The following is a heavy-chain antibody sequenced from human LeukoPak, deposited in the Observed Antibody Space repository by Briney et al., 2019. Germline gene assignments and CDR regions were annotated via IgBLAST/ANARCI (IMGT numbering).Heavy chain of an antibody. Sequence: ASVKVSCKASGGTFSSYAISWVRQAPGQGLEWMGRINPNSGGTNYAQKFQGRVTMTRDTSISTAYMELSRLRSDDTAVYYCARVPAHGSSWYRGLYYYYYGMDVWGQGTTVTVSS. V-gene: IGHV1-2*06. CDR3: ARVPAHGSSWYRGLYYYYYGMDV. J-gene: IGHJ6*02. CDR2: INPNSGGT. D-gene: IGHD6-13*01. CDR1: GGTFSSYA.